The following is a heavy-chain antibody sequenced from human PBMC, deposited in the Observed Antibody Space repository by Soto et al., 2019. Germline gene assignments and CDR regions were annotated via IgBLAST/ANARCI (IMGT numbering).Heavy chain of an antibody. CDR1: GYSFAVYW. CDR2: IDPSDSQT. Sequence: PGECVKISCQVAGYSFAVYWITWVLQKPWKGLEWMGRIDPSDSQTYYSPSFRGHVTISVTKSIITVFLQWSSLRASDTAMYYCARQIYDSDTGPNFQYYFDSWGQGTPVTVSS. V-gene: IGHV5-10-1*01. D-gene: IGHD3-22*01. CDR3: ARQIYDSDTGPNFQYYFDS. J-gene: IGHJ4*02.